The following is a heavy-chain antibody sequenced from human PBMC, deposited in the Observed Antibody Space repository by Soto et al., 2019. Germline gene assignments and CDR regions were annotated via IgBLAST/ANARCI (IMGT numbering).Heavy chain of an antibody. CDR3: AKVPYGSGSAFVI. CDR1: GFTFSSYG. CDR2: ISYDGSNK. V-gene: IGHV3-30*18. D-gene: IGHD1-26*01. J-gene: IGHJ3*02. Sequence: QVQLVESGGGVVQPGRSLRLSCAASGFTFSSYGMHWVRQAPGKGLEWVAVISYDGSNKYYADSVKGRFTISRDNSENTLYMQMNSLRAEDTAVYFCAKVPYGSGSAFVIWVQGTMVTVSS.